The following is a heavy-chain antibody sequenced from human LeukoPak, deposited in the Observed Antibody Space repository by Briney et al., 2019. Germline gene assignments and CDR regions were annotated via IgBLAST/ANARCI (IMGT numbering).Heavy chain of an antibody. J-gene: IGHJ4*02. CDR1: GDSVSGSPAV. Sequence: SQTLSLTCAISGDSVSGSPAVWNWIRQSPSKGLERLGRAYYRSKWYIEYAESVKGRITITPDTSKNQFSLHLNSVTPEDTAVYYCARGAVRGGTNFDYWGQGTLVTVSS. V-gene: IGHV6-1*01. CDR3: ARGAVRGGTNFDY. CDR2: AYYRSKWYI. D-gene: IGHD3-10*01.